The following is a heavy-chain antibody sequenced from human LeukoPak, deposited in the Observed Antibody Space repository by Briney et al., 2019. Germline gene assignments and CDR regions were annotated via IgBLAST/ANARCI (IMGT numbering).Heavy chain of an antibody. CDR2: ISAYNGNT. J-gene: IGHJ6*02. D-gene: IGHD3-22*01. V-gene: IGHV1-18*01. CDR1: GYTFTSYG. Sequence: GASVKVSCKASGYTFTSYGISWVREAPGQGLEWMGWISAYNGNTNYAQKLQGRVTMTTDTSTSTAYMELRSLRSDDTAVYYCARDEWAGYYDSSGYADGMGVWGQGTTVTVSS. CDR3: ARDEWAGYYDSSGYADGMGV.